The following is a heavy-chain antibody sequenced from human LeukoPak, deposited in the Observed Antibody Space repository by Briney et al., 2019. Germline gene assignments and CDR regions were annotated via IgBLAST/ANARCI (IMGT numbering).Heavy chain of an antibody. CDR2: ISGSGGST. CDR1: GFTFSSYS. CDR3: ARELAEPYGDPRWDYFDY. Sequence: GGSLRLSCAASGFTFSSYSMNWVRQAPGKGLEWVSAISGSGGSTYYADSVKGRFTISRDNSKNTLYLQMNSLRAEDTAVYYCARELAEPYGDPRWDYFDYWGQGTLVTVSS. V-gene: IGHV3-23*01. D-gene: IGHD4-17*01. J-gene: IGHJ4*02.